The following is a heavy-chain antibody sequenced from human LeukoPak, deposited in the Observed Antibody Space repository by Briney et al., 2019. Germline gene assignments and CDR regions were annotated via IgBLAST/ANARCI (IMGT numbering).Heavy chain of an antibody. D-gene: IGHD1-14*01. V-gene: IGHV1-69*05. CDR2: IIPSFGTA. CDR1: GCTFISYA. Sequence: AAVKVSCKCSGCTFISYAIGWVRQPPAQGLEWMGGIIPSFGTANYAHKFQGRVTITTDESTSTAYMELSSMRSEDTAVYYCASQTGSQLPRVYYYYYMDVWGKGTTATVSS. CDR3: ASQTGSQLPRVYYYYYMDV. J-gene: IGHJ6*03.